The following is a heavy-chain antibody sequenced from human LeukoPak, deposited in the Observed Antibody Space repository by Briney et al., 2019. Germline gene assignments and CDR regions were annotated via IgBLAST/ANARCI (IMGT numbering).Heavy chain of an antibody. D-gene: IGHD1-26*01. CDR3: ARSSSSGSYWADY. CDR2: IYYSGST. Sequence: SGTLSLTCTVSGGSISTYYWSWIRQPPGKGLEWIGYIYYSGSTSYNPSLKSRVTISVDTSKNQFSLKLTSVTAADTAVYYCARSSSSGSYWADYWGQGTLVTVSS. J-gene: IGHJ4*02. V-gene: IGHV4-59*01. CDR1: GGSISTYY.